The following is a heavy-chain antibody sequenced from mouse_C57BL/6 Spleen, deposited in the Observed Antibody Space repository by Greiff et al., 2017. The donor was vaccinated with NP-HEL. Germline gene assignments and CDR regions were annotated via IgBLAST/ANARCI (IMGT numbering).Heavy chain of an antibody. CDR1: GYTFTSYW. V-gene: IGHV1-64*01. J-gene: IGHJ3*01. CDR2: IHPNSGST. CDR3: ARSGLLSAWFAY. Sequence: QVQLQQPGAELVKPGASVKLSCKASGYTFTSYWMHWVKQRPGQGLEWIGMIHPNSGSTNYNEKFKSKATLTVDKSSSTAYMQLSSLTSEDSAVYYCARSGLLSAWFAYWGQGTLVTVSA. D-gene: IGHD2-1*01.